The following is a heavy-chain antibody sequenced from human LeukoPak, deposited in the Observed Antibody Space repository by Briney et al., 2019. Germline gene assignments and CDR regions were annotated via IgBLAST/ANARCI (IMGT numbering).Heavy chain of an antibody. J-gene: IGHJ6*03. CDR3: ARGRRYYDSSGYRYYYMDV. V-gene: IGHV3-21*01. D-gene: IGHD3-22*01. CDR2: ISSSSSYI. CDR1: GLTFSSYS. Sequence: GGSLRLSCAASGLTFSSYSMNWVRQAPGKGLEWVSSISSSSSYIYYADSVKGRFTISRDNAKNSLYLQMNSLRAEDTAVYYCARGRRYYDSSGYRYYYMDVWGKGTTVTVSS.